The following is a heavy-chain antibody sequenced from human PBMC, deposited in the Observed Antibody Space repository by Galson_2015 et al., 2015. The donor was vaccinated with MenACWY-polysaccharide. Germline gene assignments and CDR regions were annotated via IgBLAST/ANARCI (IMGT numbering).Heavy chain of an antibody. CDR1: GFTFTSSA. D-gene: IGHD3-3*01. CDR3: AKDSTDFWSVAGRFDH. CDR2: IRSSGTNT. V-gene: IGHV3-23*01. Sequence: SLRLSCAASGFTFTSSAMSWVRQAPGTGLEWVSAIRSSGTNTYYADSVKGRFTISRDNSKNTLYLQMNSLRAEDTAVYYCAKDSTDFWSVAGRFDHWGQGTLVTVSS. J-gene: IGHJ5*02.